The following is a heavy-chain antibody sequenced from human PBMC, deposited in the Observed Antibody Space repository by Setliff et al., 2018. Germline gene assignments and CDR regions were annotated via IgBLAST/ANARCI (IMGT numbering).Heavy chain of an antibody. CDR2: VFPVDSDT. CDR1: GYRFSTYW. J-gene: IGHJ4*02. D-gene: IGHD3-16*01. Sequence: GESLKISCKGSGYRFSTYWIGWVRQMPGKGLEWMGLVFPVDSDTRYSPSFQGLVTISADKSINTAYLQWSSLKASDTAIYYCAIIDDAIMDLDYWGQGTLVTVSS. CDR3: AIIDDAIMDLDY. V-gene: IGHV5-51*01.